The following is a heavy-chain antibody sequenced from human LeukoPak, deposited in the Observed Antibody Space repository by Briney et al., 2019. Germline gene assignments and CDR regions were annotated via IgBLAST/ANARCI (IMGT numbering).Heavy chain of an antibody. Sequence: SVKVSCKASGGTFSSYAISWVRQAPGQGLEWMGGIIPIFGTANYAQKFQGRVTMTRNTSISTAYMELSSLRSEDTAVYYCARGPTVYYDFWSGYYTYNWFDPWGQGTLVTVSS. V-gene: IGHV1-69*05. D-gene: IGHD3-3*01. J-gene: IGHJ5*02. CDR1: GGTFSSYA. CDR2: IIPIFGTA. CDR3: ARGPTVYYDFWSGYYTYNWFDP.